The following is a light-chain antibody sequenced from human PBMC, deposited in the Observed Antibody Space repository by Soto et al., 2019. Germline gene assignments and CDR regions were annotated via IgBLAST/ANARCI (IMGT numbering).Light chain of an antibody. CDR3: QPFDSYPVT. J-gene: IGKJ4*01. CDR2: DAS. Sequence: AIQLTQSPSSLSASVGDRVTITCRASQGINSALAWYQQKPGKTPNLLIFDASNLQTGVPSRFSGSGSGTDFALSISSLQLEDFASYYCQPFDSYPVTLGGGPKVEI. CDR1: QGINSA. V-gene: IGKV1-13*02.